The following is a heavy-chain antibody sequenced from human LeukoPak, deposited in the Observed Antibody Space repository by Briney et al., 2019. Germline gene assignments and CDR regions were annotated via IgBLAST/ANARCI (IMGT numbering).Heavy chain of an antibody. D-gene: IGHD3-3*01. Sequence: SQTLSLTCTVSGGSISSGGYYWSWIRQHPGKGLEWIGYIYYGGSTYYNPSLKSRVTISVDTSKNQFSLKLSSVTAADTAVYYCATDTGFWSGYYYGMDVWGQGTTVTVSS. CDR2: IYYGGST. V-gene: IGHV4-31*03. CDR3: ATDTGFWSGYYYGMDV. J-gene: IGHJ6*02. CDR1: GGSISSGGYY.